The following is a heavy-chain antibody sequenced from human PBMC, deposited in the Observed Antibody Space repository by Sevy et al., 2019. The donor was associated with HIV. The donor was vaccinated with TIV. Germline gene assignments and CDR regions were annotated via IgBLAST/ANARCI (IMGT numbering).Heavy chain of an antibody. CDR1: GGSISSSSYY. V-gene: IGHV4-39*01. CDR3: AGFAYGDYTNLFDP. J-gene: IGHJ5*02. D-gene: IGHD4-17*01. CDR2: IYYSGSS. Sequence: SETLSLTCTVSGGSISSSSYYWGWIRQPPGKGLEWIGNIYYSGSSYYNPSLNSRVTISVVTSKNQFSLKLTSVTAADTAVYYCAGFAYGDYTNLFDPWGQGTLVTVSS.